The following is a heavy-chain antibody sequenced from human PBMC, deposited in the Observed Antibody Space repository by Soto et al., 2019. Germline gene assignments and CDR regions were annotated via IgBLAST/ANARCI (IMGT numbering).Heavy chain of an antibody. J-gene: IGHJ5*02. D-gene: IGHD6-6*01. CDR3: ARDGLEYSSSSWFDP. Sequence: GASVKVSCKASGGTFSSYAISWVRQAPGQGLEWMGGIIPIFGTANYAQKFQGRVTITADESTSTAYMELSSLRSEETAAYYCARDGLEYSSSSWFDPWGQGTLVTVSS. CDR2: IIPIFGTA. V-gene: IGHV1-69*13. CDR1: GGTFSSYA.